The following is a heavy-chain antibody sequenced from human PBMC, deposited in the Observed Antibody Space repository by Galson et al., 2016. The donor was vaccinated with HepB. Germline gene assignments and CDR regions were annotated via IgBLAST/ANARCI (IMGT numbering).Heavy chain of an antibody. CDR3: ARQLGQLAHYGWDV. CDR1: GGSISSSSYY. D-gene: IGHD6-6*01. J-gene: IGHJ6*02. V-gene: IGHV4-39*01. CDR2: IYYSGST. Sequence: SETLSLTCTVSGGSISSSSYYWGWICQPPGKGLEWIGSIYYSGSTYYNPSLKSRVTISVDTSKNQFSLRLSSVTAADTAVYFCARQLGQLAHYGWDVWGQGTTVTVSS.